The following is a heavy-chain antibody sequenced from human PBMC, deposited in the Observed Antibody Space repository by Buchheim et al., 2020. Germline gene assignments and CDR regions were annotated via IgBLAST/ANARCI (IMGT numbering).Heavy chain of an antibody. J-gene: IGHJ6*02. CDR1: EFPLSAYW. CDR2: INHGGSGT. CDR3: ARYFHSYAMDV. Sequence: DVQLVESGGGLVQPGGSLRLSCAASEFPLSAYWMSWVRQAPGKGLEWVANINHGGSGTSYVDSVKGRFPISRDNAKDSLFLQMNSLRVEDTAVYYCARYFHSYAMDVWGHGTT. V-gene: IGHV3-7*01. D-gene: IGHD2-2*01.